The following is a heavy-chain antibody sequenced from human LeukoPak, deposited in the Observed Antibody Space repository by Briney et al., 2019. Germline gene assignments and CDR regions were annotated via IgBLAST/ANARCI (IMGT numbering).Heavy chain of an antibody. J-gene: IGHJ6*03. CDR3: ARQISDYYYYYIDV. Sequence: SETLSLTCTVSGGSISSSRYYWGWIRQPPGKGLEWIGTFYYSGTTYYNPSLESRVTISEDTSKNQFSLTLRSMTAADTAVYYCARQISDYYYYYIDVWGKGTTVTVSS. D-gene: IGHD3-10*01. V-gene: IGHV4-39*01. CDR2: FYYSGTT. CDR1: GGSISSSRYY.